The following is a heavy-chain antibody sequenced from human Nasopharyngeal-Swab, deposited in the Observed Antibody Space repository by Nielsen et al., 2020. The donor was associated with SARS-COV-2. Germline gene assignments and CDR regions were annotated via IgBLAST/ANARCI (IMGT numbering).Heavy chain of an antibody. CDR3: ARGEYDSSGYTYYYGMDV. CDR1: GYTFTSYG. J-gene: IGHJ6*02. Sequence: SVKVSCKASGYTFTSYGISWVRQAPGQGLEWMGIINPSGGSTSYAQKFQGRVTMTRDTSTSTVYMELSSLRSEDTAVYYCARGEYDSSGYTYYYGMDVWGQGTTVTVSS. D-gene: IGHD3-22*01. V-gene: IGHV1-46*01. CDR2: INPSGGST.